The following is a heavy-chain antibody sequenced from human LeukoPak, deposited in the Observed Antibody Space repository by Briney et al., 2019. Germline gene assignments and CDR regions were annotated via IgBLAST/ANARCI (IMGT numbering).Heavy chain of an antibody. V-gene: IGHV3-13*04. D-gene: IGHD6-19*01. J-gene: IGHJ6*02. CDR1: GFSFNAYD. Sequence: GGSLRLSCAAAGFSFNAYDMHWVRQATGRGLEWVSYIGRAGDTYYAGSVKGRFTISRDDAKNSSYLQLNSLGVGDTAVYFCARDSSGWGLAVWGQGTTVTVSS. CDR2: IGRAGDT. CDR3: ARDSSGWGLAV.